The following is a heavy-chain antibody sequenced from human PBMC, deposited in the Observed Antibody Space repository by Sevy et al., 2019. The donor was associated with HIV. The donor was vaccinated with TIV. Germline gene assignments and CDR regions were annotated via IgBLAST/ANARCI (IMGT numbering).Heavy chain of an antibody. D-gene: IGHD6-13*01. CDR3: ARGPPRRAARPDNWFDP. V-gene: IGHV3-74*01. CDR1: GFTFSSYW. CDR2: INSDGSST. Sequence: GGSLRLSCAASGFTFSSYWMHWVRQAPGKGLVWVSRINSDGSSTSYADSVKGRFTISRDNAKNTLYLQMNSLRAEDAAGYYCARGPPRRAARPDNWFDPWGQGTLVTVSS. J-gene: IGHJ5*02.